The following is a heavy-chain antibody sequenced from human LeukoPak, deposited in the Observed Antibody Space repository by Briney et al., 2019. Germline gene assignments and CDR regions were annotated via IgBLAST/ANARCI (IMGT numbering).Heavy chain of an antibody. V-gene: IGHV6-1*01. Sequence: SQTLSLTCAISGDSVSSNSAAWSWIRQSPSRGLEWLVRTYYTSKWFNEYAVSLKSRITINPDTSKNQFSLQLNSVSPEDTAVYYCARANFAAHSDFDYWGQGTLVTVSS. J-gene: IGHJ4*02. CDR3: ARANFAAHSDFDY. D-gene: IGHD6-6*01. CDR2: TYYTSKWFN. CDR1: GDSVSSNSAA.